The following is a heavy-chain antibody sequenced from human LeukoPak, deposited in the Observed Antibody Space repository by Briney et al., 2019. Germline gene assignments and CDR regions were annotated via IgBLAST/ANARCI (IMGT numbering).Heavy chain of an antibody. V-gene: IGHV3-53*01. CDR2: IYSGGST. CDR1: GFTVSSNY. J-gene: IGHJ4*02. Sequence: GGSLRLSCAASGFTVSSNYMSWVRQAPGKGLEWVSVIYSGGSTYYADSVKGRFTISRDYANNSLFLQMNGLTAEDTAVYYCARGEDAIVGVPGPNYWGQGTLVSVSS. D-gene: IGHD1-26*01. CDR3: ARGEDAIVGVPGPNY.